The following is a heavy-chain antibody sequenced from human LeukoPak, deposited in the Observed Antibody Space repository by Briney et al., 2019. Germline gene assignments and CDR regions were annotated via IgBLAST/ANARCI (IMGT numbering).Heavy chain of an antibody. J-gene: IGHJ5*02. CDR1: GYTFTTYG. D-gene: IGHD1-26*01. CDR2: ISAYNGNT. CDR3: AREWKVGATNPWFDP. Sequence: GASVKVSCKASGYTFTTYGISWVRQAPGLGLEWMGWISAYNGNTNYAQKFQGRVTMTTDTSTSTAYMELRSLRSDDTAVYYCAREWKVGATNPWFDPWGQGTLVTVSS. V-gene: IGHV1-18*01.